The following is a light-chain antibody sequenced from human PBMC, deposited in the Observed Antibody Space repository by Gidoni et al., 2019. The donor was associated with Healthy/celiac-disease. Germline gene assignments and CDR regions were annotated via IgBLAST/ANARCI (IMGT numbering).Light chain of an antibody. CDR1: QSISSR. Sequence: DIHMTHSPSTLAASVGDRVTTTCRSSQSISSRLAAYQQKPGKAPKLLIYDASSLDSGVPSRFSGSGSGTEFTLTISSLQPDEFATYYCQQYNSYSPYTFGQGTKLEIK. CDR3: QQYNSYSPYT. J-gene: IGKJ2*01. CDR2: DAS. V-gene: IGKV1-5*01.